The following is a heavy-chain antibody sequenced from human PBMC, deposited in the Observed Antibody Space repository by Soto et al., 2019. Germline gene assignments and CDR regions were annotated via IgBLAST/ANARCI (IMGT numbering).Heavy chain of an antibody. J-gene: IGHJ6*02. CDR3: AKDQYTFLESPTPTGMDV. D-gene: IGHD3-3*02. CDR2: ISYDGSNK. V-gene: IGHV3-30*18. Sequence: GGSLRLSCAASGFTFSSYGMHGVRQAPGKGLEWVAVISYDGSNKYYADSVKGRFTISRDNSKNTLYLQMNSLRAEDTAVYYCAKDQYTFLESPTPTGMDVRGQGTTVTVSS. CDR1: GFTFSSYG.